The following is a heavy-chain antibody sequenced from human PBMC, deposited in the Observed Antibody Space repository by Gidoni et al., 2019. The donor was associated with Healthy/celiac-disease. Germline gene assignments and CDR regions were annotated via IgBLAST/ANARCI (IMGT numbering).Heavy chain of an antibody. CDR1: GFTFGDYA. D-gene: IGHD4-17*01. CDR2: IRSKAYGGTT. Sequence: EVQLVESGGGLVQPGRSLRLSCTASGFTFGDYAMSWVRQAPGKGLAWVGFIRSKAYGGTTEYAASVKGRFTISRDDSKSIAYLQMNSLKTEDTAVYYCTRGTTAAEGGAFDIWGQGTMVTVSS. J-gene: IGHJ3*02. CDR3: TRGTTAAEGGAFDI. V-gene: IGHV3-49*04.